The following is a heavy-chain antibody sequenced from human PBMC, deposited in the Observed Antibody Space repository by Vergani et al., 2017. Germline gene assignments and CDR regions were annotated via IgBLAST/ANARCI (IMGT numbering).Heavy chain of an antibody. Sequence: EVQLVESGGGLVQPGGSLRLSCAASGFTFSSYWMSWVRQAPGKGLEWVANIKQDGSEKYYVDSVKGRFTISRDNAKNSLYLQMNSLRAEDTALYYCAKGAKWELMGVFDYWGQGTLVTVSS. CDR1: GFTFSSYW. CDR3: AKGAKWELMGVFDY. V-gene: IGHV3-7*03. D-gene: IGHD1-26*01. CDR2: IKQDGSEK. J-gene: IGHJ4*02.